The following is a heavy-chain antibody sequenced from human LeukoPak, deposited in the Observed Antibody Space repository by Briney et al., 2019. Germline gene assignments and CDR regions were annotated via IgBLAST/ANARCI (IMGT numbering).Heavy chain of an antibody. D-gene: IGHD6-19*01. CDR1: GFTFSSYA. V-gene: IGHV3-23*01. CDR2: ISGSGGT. Sequence: GGSLRLSCAASGFTFSSYAMSWVRQAPGKGLEWVSAISGSGGTNYADSVKGRFTISRDNSKNTLYLQMNSLRAEDTAVYYCAKDPEGSGWYYFDYWGQGTLVSVSS. CDR3: AKDPEGSGWYYFDY. J-gene: IGHJ4*02.